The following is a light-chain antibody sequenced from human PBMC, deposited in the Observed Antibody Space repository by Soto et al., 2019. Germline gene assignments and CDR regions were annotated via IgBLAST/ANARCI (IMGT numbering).Light chain of an antibody. V-gene: IGKV1-5*03. Sequence: DIQMTQSPSTLSASVGDGVTITCRASQSISSWLAWYQQKPGKVPKLLIYKASSLESGVPSRFSGSGSGTEFTLTISSLQPDDFATYYCQQYKNYLYTFGQGTKLEIK. CDR3: QQYKNYLYT. J-gene: IGKJ2*01. CDR2: KAS. CDR1: QSISSW.